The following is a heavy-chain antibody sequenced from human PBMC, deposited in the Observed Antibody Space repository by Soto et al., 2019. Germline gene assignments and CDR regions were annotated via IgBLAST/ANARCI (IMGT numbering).Heavy chain of an antibody. V-gene: IGHV1-69*06. CDR3: ARGNSYGPYYYYGMDV. D-gene: IGHD5-18*01. CDR1: GGTFSSYA. Sequence: GASVKVSCKASGGTFSSYAISWVRQAPGQGLEWMGGIIPIFGTANYAQKFQGRVTITADKSTSTAYMELSSLRSEDTAVYYCARGNSYGPYYYYGMDVRGQGTTVTVSS. J-gene: IGHJ6*02. CDR2: IIPIFGTA.